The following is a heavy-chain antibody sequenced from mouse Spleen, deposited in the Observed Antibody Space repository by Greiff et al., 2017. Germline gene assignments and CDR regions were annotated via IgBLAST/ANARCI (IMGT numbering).Heavy chain of an antibody. CDR1: GFTFTDYY. J-gene: IGHJ4*01. CDR2: IRNKANGYTT. V-gene: IGHV7-3*02. Sequence: EVKLMESGGGLVQPGGSLRLSCVTSGFTFTDYYMSWVRQPPGKALEWLGFIRNKANGYTTEYSASVKGRFTISRDNSQSILYLQMNTLRAEDSATYYCARDSNWDCAMDYWGQGTSVTVSS. CDR3: ARDSNWDCAMDY. D-gene: IGHD4-1*01.